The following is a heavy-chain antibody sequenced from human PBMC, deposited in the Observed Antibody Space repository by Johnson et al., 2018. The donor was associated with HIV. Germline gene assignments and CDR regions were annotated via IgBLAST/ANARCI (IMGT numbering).Heavy chain of an antibody. CDR3: ARGGWALI. Sequence: VQLVESGGGVVQPGRSLRLSCTASGFTFSSYGMHWVRQAPGKGLEWVSLISWDGGSTYYADSVKGRFTISRDNSKNSLYLQMNSLRAEDTALYYCARGGWALIWGQGTMVTVSS. CDR2: ISWDGGST. V-gene: IGHV3-43D*03. D-gene: IGHD1-26*01. CDR1: GFTFSSYG. J-gene: IGHJ3*02.